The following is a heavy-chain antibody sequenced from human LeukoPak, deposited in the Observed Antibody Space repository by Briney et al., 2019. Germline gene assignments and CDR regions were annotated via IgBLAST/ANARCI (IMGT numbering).Heavy chain of an antibody. V-gene: IGHV4-4*09. CDR3: ARRGAVAGLDY. CDR1: DGSISSYY. D-gene: IGHD6-19*01. Sequence: SETLSLTCTVSDGSISSYYWSWIRQPPGKGLEWIGYIYTSGSTNYNPSLKSRVTISVDTSKNQFSLKLSSVTAADTAVYYCARRGAVAGLDYWGQGTLVTVSS. CDR2: IYTSGST. J-gene: IGHJ4*02.